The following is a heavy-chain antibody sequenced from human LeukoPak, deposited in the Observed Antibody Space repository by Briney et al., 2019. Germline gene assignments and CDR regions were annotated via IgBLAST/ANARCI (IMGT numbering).Heavy chain of an antibody. J-gene: IGHJ4*02. CDR2: IYYSGST. CDR1: GGSISSYY. D-gene: IGHD5-18*01. CDR3: ARVLTGGYSYGYYFDY. V-gene: IGHV4-59*01. Sequence: SETLSLTCTVSGGSISSYYWSWFRQPPGKGLEWIGYIYYSGSTNYNPSLKSRVTISVDTSKNQFSLKLSSVTAADTAVYYCARVLTGGYSYGYYFDYWGQGTLVTVSS.